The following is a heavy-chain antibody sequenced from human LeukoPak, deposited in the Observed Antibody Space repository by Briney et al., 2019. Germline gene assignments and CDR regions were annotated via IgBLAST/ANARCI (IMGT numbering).Heavy chain of an antibody. J-gene: IGHJ4*02. CDR3: ARETNGYYDH. CDR2: IYPSGST. CDR1: GGSISSGSYY. D-gene: IGHD3-22*01. Sequence: SQTLSLTCTVSGGSISSGSYYWSWIRQPAGKGLEWIGRIYPSGSTNYNPSLKSRVTISVDTSKNQFSLKLSSVTAADTAVYFCARETNGYYDHWGRGTLVTVSS. V-gene: IGHV4-61*02.